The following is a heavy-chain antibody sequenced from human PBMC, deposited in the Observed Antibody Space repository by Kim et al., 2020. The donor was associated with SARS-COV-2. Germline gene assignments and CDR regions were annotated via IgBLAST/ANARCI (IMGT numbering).Heavy chain of an antibody. V-gene: IGHV3-49*02. J-gene: IGHJ4*02. Sequence: YAESVKGRFNYSREDSKSMDYLQMNSLKTKDPAVYYCTRAPVAQCDYFDYWGQGTLVTVSS. D-gene: IGHD2-15*01. CDR3: TRAPVAQCDYFDY.